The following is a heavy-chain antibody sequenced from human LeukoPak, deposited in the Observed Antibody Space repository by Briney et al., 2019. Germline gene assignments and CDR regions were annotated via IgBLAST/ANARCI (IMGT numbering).Heavy chain of an antibody. CDR2: IIPILGIA. Sequence: ASVKVSCKASGYTFTGYYMHWVRQAPGQGLEWMGRIIPILGIANYAQKFRGRVTITADKSTSTAYMELSSLRSEDTAVYYCARAPETYSSSWYNWFDPWGQGTLVTVSS. V-gene: IGHV1-69*04. J-gene: IGHJ5*02. CDR3: ARAPETYSSSWYNWFDP. CDR1: GYTFTGYY. D-gene: IGHD6-13*01.